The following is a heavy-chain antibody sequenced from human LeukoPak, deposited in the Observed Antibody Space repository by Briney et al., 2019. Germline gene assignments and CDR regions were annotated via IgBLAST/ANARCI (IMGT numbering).Heavy chain of an antibody. V-gene: IGHV3-23*01. J-gene: IGHJ4*02. CDR2: ISGSGGST. CDR3: ANGRYCSGGSCYSGKD. D-gene: IGHD2-15*01. Sequence: GGSLRLSCAASGFTFSSYAMSWVRQAPGKGLEWVSGISGSGGSTYYADSVKGRFTISRDNSKNTLYLQMNSLRAEDTAVYYCANGRYCSGGSCYSGKDWGQGNLVTVSS. CDR1: GFTFSSYA.